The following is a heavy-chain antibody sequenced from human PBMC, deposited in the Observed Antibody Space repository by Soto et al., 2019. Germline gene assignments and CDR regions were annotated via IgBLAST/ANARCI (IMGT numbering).Heavy chain of an antibody. CDR3: VRDRYSSSGWFDP. D-gene: IGHD3-10*01. CDR1: GARVSSYSAA. Sequence: SQTLSLTCVLSGARVSSYSAAWNWTSQSPSGGLEWLGRTYYRSRFFSDYAESVKSRIIINPDTSKNQFSLQLKSVTPEDTAVYYCVRDRYSSSGWFDPWGQGTPVTVSS. V-gene: IGHV6-1*01. CDR2: TYYRSRFFS. J-gene: IGHJ5*02.